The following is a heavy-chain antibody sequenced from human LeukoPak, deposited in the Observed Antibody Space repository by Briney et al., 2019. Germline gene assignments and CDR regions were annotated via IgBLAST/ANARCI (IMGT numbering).Heavy chain of an antibody. CDR2: FSGSGGST. V-gene: IGHV3-23*01. CDR1: GFTFSNYA. Sequence: GGSLRLSCAVSGFTFSNYAMSWVRQAPGKGLEWVSGFSGSGGSTYYADSVKGRFTISRDNSKNTLYLQMNSLRAEDTAVYYCARVRFGSSSTSFDYWGQGTLVTVSS. CDR3: ARVRFGSSSTSFDY. J-gene: IGHJ4*02. D-gene: IGHD6-6*01.